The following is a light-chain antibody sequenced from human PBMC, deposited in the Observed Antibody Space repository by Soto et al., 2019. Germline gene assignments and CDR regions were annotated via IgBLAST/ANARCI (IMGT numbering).Light chain of an antibody. V-gene: IGLV2-23*01. Sequence: QSVLTQPASGSGSPGQSIAISCTGTSSDVGTYDLVSWYQQHPGKAPKLMIYEGTKRPSGVSNRFSGSKSANTASLTISGLQPEDEADYYCCSSAGSSLYVFGSGTKVTVL. CDR2: EGT. CDR3: CSSAGSSLYV. CDR1: SSDVGTYDL. J-gene: IGLJ1*01.